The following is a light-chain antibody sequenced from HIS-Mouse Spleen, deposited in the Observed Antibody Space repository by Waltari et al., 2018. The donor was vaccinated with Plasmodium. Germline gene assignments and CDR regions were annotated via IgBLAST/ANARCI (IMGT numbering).Light chain of an antibody. V-gene: IGLV3-27*01. J-gene: IGLJ3*02. CDR1: VLAKKY. CDR3: YSAADNNLV. Sequence: SYELTQPSSVSVSPGQTARITCSGDVLAKKYARWFQQKPGQAPVLEIYKDSERPSGIPERFAGSSSGTTVTLTSSGAQVEDEADYYCYSAADNNLVFGGGTKLTVL. CDR2: KDS.